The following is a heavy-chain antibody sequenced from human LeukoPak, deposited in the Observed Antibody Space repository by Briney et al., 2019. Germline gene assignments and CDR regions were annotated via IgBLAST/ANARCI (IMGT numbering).Heavy chain of an antibody. Sequence: SETLSLTCTVSGGSISSYYWSWIRQPPGKGLEWIGYIYYSGSTNYNPSLKSRVTISVDTSKNQFSLKLSSVTAADTAVYYCARAGSYYYVDYWGQGTLVTVSS. J-gene: IGHJ4*02. CDR1: GGSISSYY. CDR2: IYYSGST. V-gene: IGHV4-59*01. D-gene: IGHD1-26*01. CDR3: ARAGSYYYVDY.